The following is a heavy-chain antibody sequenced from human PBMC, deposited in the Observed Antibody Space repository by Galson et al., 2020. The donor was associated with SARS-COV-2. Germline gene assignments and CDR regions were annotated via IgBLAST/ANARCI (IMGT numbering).Heavy chain of an antibody. J-gene: IGHJ3*01. Sequence: GSLKISCEASGFTFKNFGMSWVRQAPAKGLEWVSSISAGGRYIHYADSIKGRFTISRDNGRNPVYLQMSSLTAEDTALYFCARDYALYDLKDAFDVWGQGTMVTVSS. CDR2: ISAGGRYI. CDR1: GFTFKNFG. CDR3: ARDYALYDLKDAFDV. V-gene: IGHV3-21*01. D-gene: IGHD3-16*01.